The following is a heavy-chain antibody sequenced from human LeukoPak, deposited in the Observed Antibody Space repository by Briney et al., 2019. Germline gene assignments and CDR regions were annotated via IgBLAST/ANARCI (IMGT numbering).Heavy chain of an antibody. J-gene: IGHJ4*02. D-gene: IGHD1-26*01. CDR3: TTGAPRAYSGSYSNC. V-gene: IGHV3-15*01. Sequence: GGSLRLSCAASGFTLSNAWMSWARQAPGKGLEWVGRIKSKTDGGTTAYAAPVKGRFTISRDDSQNTLYLQMNSLKTEDTAVYYCTTGAPRAYSGSYSNCWGQGTLVTVSS. CDR2: IKSKTDGGTT. CDR1: GFTLSNAW.